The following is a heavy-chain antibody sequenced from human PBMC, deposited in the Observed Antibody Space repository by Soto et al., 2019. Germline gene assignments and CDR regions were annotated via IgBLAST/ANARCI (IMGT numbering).Heavy chain of an antibody. Sequence: GGSLRLSCAASGFTFSSYSMNWVRQAPGKGLEWVSSISSSSSYIYYADSVKGRFTISRDNAKNSLYLQMNSLRAEDTAVYYCARDSPGSYYFWFDPWGQGTLVTVSS. J-gene: IGHJ5*02. CDR3: ARDSPGSYYFWFDP. D-gene: IGHD3-10*01. CDR1: GFTFSSYS. V-gene: IGHV3-21*01. CDR2: ISSSSSYI.